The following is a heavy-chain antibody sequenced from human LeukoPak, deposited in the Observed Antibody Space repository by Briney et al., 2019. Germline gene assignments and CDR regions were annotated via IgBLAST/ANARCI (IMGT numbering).Heavy chain of an antibody. CDR3: AREEGEAAGPSY. J-gene: IGHJ4*02. Sequence: ASVKVSCKASGGTFSSYAISWVRQAPGQGLEWMGWINPNSGGTNYAQKFRGRVTMTRDTSISTAYMELSRLRSDDTAVYYCAREEGEAAGPSYWGQGTLVTVSS. V-gene: IGHV1-2*02. CDR2: INPNSGGT. CDR1: GGTFSSYA. D-gene: IGHD6-13*01.